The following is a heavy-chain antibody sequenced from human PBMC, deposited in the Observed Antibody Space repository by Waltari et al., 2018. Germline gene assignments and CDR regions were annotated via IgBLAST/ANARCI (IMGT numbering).Heavy chain of an antibody. CDR3: VRPPHYAFDV. CDR1: SSYY. V-gene: IGHV4-59*08. CDR2: FHYSGST. Sequence: SSYYWSWIRQPPGKGLEWIGYFHYSGSTNYNPSLKSRVTISANTSKNQFSLKLSSVTAADTAVYYCVRPPHYAFDVWGQGTMVTVS. J-gene: IGHJ3*01.